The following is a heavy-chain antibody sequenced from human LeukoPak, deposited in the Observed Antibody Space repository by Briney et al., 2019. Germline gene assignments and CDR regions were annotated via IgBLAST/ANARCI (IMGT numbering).Heavy chain of an antibody. J-gene: IGHJ5*02. CDR1: GASISSYY. V-gene: IGHV4-59*08. CDR2: IRYSGST. D-gene: IGHD6-19*01. CDR3: ARRAGSGWSINWFDP. Sequence: SETLSLTCTVSGASISSYYWSWIRQPPGKGLEWIGKIRYSGSTNYNPSLKSRVTISVDTSKNQFSLKLSSVTAADTAVYYCARRAGSGWSINWFDPWGQGTLITVSS.